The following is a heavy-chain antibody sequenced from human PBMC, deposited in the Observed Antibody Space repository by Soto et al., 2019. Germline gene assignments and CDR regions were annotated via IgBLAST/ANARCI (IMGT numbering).Heavy chain of an antibody. V-gene: IGHV3-53*01. Sequence: GGSLRLSCAVSGITVSSYYMSWVRQAAGKGLEWVSVIYAGTITYYADSAKGRFTIYRDNSKNTLNLEMNSLRVEDTAVYYCARIPYDNSGTIFDYWGQGTLVTVSS. CDR1: GITVSSYY. CDR2: IYAGTIT. CDR3: ARIPYDNSGTIFDY. D-gene: IGHD3-22*01. J-gene: IGHJ4*02.